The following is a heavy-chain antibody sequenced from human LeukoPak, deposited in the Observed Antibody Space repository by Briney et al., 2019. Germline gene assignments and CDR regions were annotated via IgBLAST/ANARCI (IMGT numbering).Heavy chain of an antibody. Sequence: SGGSLRLSCAASGFTFSSYGMHWVRQAPGKGLEWVAVISYDGSNKYYADSVKGRFTISRDNSKITLYLQMNSLRAEDTAVYYCAKFWVEYLERHNPVDYWGQGTLVTVSS. CDR2: ISYDGSNK. D-gene: IGHD1-20*01. V-gene: IGHV3-30*18. CDR1: GFTFSSYG. J-gene: IGHJ4*02. CDR3: AKFWVEYLERHNPVDY.